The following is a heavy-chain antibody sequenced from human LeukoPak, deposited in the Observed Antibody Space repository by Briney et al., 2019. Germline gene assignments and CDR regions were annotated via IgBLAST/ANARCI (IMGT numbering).Heavy chain of an antibody. CDR1: GFTSRGYS. CDR3: ARGQLTDPRIDY. V-gene: IGHV3-48*04. D-gene: IGHD1-1*01. Sequence: GGSLRLSCAASGFTSRGYSMNWVRLAPGKGLEWVSHISSGSSTIFYADSVKGRFTISRDNAKNLLYLQMNSLRTEDTAIYYCARGQLTDPRIDYWGQGTLVTVSS. CDR2: ISSGSSTI. J-gene: IGHJ4*02.